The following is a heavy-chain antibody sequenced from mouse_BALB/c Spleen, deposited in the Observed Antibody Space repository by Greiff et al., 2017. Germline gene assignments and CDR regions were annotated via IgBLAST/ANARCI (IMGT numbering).Heavy chain of an antibody. D-gene: IGHD1-1*01. V-gene: IGHV5-12-1*01. CDR2: ISSGGGST. CDR1: GFAFSSYD. CDR3: ARQYYGSSDYAMDY. J-gene: IGHJ4*01. Sequence: EVHLVESGGGLVKPGGSLKLSCAASGFAFSSYDMSWVRQTPEKRLEWVAYISSGGGSTYYPDTVKGRFTISRDNAKNTLYLQMSSLKSEDTAMYYCARQYYGSSDYAMDYWGQGTSVTVSS.